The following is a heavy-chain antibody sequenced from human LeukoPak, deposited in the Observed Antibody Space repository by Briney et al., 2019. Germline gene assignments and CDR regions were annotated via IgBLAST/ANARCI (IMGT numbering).Heavy chain of an antibody. CDR3: ARGDMYYYDSSGYQPDAFDI. V-gene: IGHV4-31*03. CDR2: IYYSGST. CDR1: GGSISSGGYY. D-gene: IGHD3-22*01. J-gene: IGHJ3*02. Sequence: SETLSLTCTVSGGSISSGGYYWSWIGQHPGKGLEWIGYIYYSGSTYYNPSLKSRVTISVDTSKNQFSLKLSSVTAADTAVYYCARGDMYYYDSSGYQPDAFDIWGQGTMVTVSS.